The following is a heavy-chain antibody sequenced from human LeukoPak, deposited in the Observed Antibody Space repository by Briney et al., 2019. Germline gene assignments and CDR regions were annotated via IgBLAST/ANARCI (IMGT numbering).Heavy chain of an antibody. V-gene: IGHV3-66*01. CDR1: GFTVSSNY. J-gene: IGHJ6*03. Sequence: GGSLRLSCAASGFTVSSNYMSWVRQAPGKGLEWVSVIYSGGSTYYADSVKGRFTISRDNSKNTLYLQMNSLRAEDTAVYYCARRFYGRYDYYSMDVWGKGTTVTVSS. CDR2: IYSGGST. CDR3: ARRFYGRYDYYSMDV. D-gene: IGHD4-17*01.